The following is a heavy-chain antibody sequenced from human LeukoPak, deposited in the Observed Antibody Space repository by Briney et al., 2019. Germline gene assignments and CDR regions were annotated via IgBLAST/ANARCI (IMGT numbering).Heavy chain of an antibody. CDR1: GGSISSSNW. CDR2: IYHSGST. D-gene: IGHD6-6*01. Sequence: SETLSLTCAVSGGSISSSNWWSWVRQPPGKGLEWIGEIYHSGSTNYNPSLKSRVTISVDKSKNQFSLKLSSVTAVDTAVYYCARDPSRSSSLHWYFDLWGRGTLVTVSS. CDR3: ARDPSRSSSLHWYFDL. J-gene: IGHJ2*01. V-gene: IGHV4-4*02.